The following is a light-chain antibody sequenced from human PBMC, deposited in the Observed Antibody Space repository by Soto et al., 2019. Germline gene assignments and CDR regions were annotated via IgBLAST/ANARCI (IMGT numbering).Light chain of an antibody. V-gene: IGKV1-39*01. J-gene: IGKJ4*01. CDR3: QQSYSTPLT. Sequence: DIQMTQSPSSLSASVGDRVTITCRASQSISSYLNWYQQKPGKAPKLLIYAASSLQSGVPSRFSGSGSGTDFTLTFCSLQPEDFATYYCQQSYSTPLTFGGGTKVDIK. CDR1: QSISSY. CDR2: AAS.